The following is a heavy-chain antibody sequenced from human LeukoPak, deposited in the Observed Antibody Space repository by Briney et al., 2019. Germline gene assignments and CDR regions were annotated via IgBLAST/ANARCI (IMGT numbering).Heavy chain of an antibody. V-gene: IGHV3-74*01. Sequence: GGSLRLSCAASGNYWMHWVRQVPGKGLVWVSHINSDGSWTSYADSVKGRFTISKDNAKNTVYLQMNSLRAEDTAVFYCVSFYETYWGRGTLVTVSS. CDR1: GNYW. D-gene: IGHD2/OR15-2a*01. CDR2: INSDGSWT. CDR3: VSFYETY. J-gene: IGHJ4*02.